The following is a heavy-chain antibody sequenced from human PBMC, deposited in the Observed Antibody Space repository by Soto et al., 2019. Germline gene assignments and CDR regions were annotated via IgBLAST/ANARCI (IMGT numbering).Heavy chain of an antibody. Sequence: PVKPSSKAPLYSKKYNSIHWVQQYTGQGLEWMGIINPSGGSTSYAQKFQGRVTMTRDTSTSTVYMELSSLRSEDTAVYYCARALYYYDSSAPFDIWGQGTMVTVSS. J-gene: IGHJ3*02. D-gene: IGHD3-22*01. CDR3: ARALYYYDSSAPFDI. CDR1: LYSKKYNS. CDR2: INPSGGST. V-gene: IGHV1-46*02.